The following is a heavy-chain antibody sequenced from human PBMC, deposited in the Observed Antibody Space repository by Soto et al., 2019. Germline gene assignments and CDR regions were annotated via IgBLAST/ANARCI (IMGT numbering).Heavy chain of an antibody. CDR1: GYTFTSYG. J-gene: IGHJ6*02. D-gene: IGHD2-2*01. Sequence: QVQLVQSGAEVKKPGASVKVSCKASGYTFTSYGINWVLQAPGQGLEWMGGISAYNGNTNYAQKLQGRVTMTTDTSTSTAYMELRSMRSEDTAVYYCSRSDIVVVPAASPVYYYYYGMYVWGQGTTFTVSS. V-gene: IGHV1-18*04. CDR3: SRSDIVVVPAASPVYYYYYGMYV. CDR2: ISAYNGNT.